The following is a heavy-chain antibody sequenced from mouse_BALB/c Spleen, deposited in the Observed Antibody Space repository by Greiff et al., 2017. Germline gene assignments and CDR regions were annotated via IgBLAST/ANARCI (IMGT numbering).Heavy chain of an antibody. J-gene: IGHJ4*01. D-gene: IGHD2-1*01. CDR2: INPSSGYT. CDR1: GYTFTSYT. V-gene: IGHV1-4*01. Sequence: QVQLQQSGAELARPGASVKMSCKASGYTFTSYTMHWVKQRPGQGLEWIGYINPSSGYTNYNQKFKDKATLTADKSSSTAYMQLSSLTSEDSAVYYCARGSTMVTVYYAMDYWGQGTSVTVSS. CDR3: ARGSTMVTVYYAMDY.